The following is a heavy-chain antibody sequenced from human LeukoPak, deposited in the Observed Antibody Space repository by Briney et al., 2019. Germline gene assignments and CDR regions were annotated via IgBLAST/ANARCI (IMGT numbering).Heavy chain of an antibody. Sequence: PSQTLSLTCTVSGGSISSGSYHWSWIPPPAGKGLEWIGRIYTSGSTNYNPSLKSRVTISVDTSKNQFSLKLSSVTAADTAYYYCAIGGTIFGVVTEYFQHWGQGTLVTVSS. CDR3: AIGGTIFGVVTEYFQH. CDR1: GGSISSGSYH. V-gene: IGHV4-61*02. J-gene: IGHJ1*01. CDR2: IYTSGST. D-gene: IGHD3-3*01.